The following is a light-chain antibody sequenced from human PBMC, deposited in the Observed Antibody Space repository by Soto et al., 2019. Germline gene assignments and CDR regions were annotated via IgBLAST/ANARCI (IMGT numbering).Light chain of an antibody. CDR2: GAS. Sequence: EIVLMQSPDTLSLSPGESATLSCRASQHVSSNYLAWYQQKPGQAPRLLIYGASRRATGVPARFSGSGSGTAFTLTISSLEPEDFAVFYCQQYHNSITCGQGTRLEI. CDR1: QHVSSNY. V-gene: IGKV3-20*01. CDR3: QQYHNSIT. J-gene: IGKJ5*01.